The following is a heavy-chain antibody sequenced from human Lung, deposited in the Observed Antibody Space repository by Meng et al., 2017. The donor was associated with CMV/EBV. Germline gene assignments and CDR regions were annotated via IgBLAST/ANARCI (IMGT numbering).Heavy chain of an antibody. V-gene: IGHV3-30*02. D-gene: IGHD2-2*02. CDR3: ASQDIVVVPAAIRNYYYYGMDV. CDR2: IRYDGSNK. Sequence: GGSXRLXCAASGFXFSSYGMHWVRQAPGKGLEWVAFIRYDGSNKYYADSVKGRFTISRDNSKNTLYLQMNSLRAEDTAVYYCASQDIVVVPAAIRNYYYYGMDVXGHGXTVTVSS. J-gene: IGHJ6*02. CDR1: GFXFSSYG.